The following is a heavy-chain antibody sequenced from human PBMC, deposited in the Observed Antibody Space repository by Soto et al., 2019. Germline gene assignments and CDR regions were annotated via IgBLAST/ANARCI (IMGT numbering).Heavy chain of an antibody. J-gene: IGHJ3*02. Sequence: GGSLRLSCAASGFTFSSYWMHWVRQAPGKGLVWVSRINSDGSSTSYADSVKGRFTISRDNAKNTLYLQMNSLRAEDTAVYYCARVGYCSGGSCYFYGAFDIWGQGTMVTVSS. CDR3: ARVGYCSGGSCYFYGAFDI. D-gene: IGHD2-15*01. V-gene: IGHV3-74*01. CDR2: INSDGSST. CDR1: GFTFSSYW.